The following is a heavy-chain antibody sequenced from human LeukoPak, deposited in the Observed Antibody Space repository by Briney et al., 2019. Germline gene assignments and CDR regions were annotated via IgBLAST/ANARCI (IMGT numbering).Heavy chain of an antibody. CDR3: VRDFGYCSGGNCYTVLDY. CDR1: GFIFSTYY. V-gene: IGHV3-7*01. D-gene: IGHD2-15*01. J-gene: IGHJ4*02. CDR2: IKRDGSEK. Sequence: PGGSLRLSSAASGFIFSTYYMNWVRQAPGKGLEWVANIKRDGSEKDYVDSVKGRFTISRDNAKNSLFLQMNNLRAEDTAVYYCVRDFGYCSGGNCYTVLDYWGQGTLVTVSS.